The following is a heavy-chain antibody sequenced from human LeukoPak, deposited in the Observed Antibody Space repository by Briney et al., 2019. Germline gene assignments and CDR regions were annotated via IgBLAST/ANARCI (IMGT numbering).Heavy chain of an antibody. V-gene: IGHV3-74*01. D-gene: IGHD6-13*01. Sequence: GGSLRLSCAASGFTFSSYWMHWVRQAPGKGLVWVSRINTDGSFTRYADSVKGRFTISRDNAKNTFYLRMNSLRAEDTAMYFCARSAASASAFDIWGQGTMVTVSS. CDR2: INTDGSFT. CDR1: GFTFSSYW. CDR3: ARSAASASAFDI. J-gene: IGHJ3*02.